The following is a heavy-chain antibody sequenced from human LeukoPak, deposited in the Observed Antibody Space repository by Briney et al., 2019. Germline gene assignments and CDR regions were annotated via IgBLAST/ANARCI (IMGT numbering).Heavy chain of an antibody. D-gene: IGHD3-10*01. J-gene: IGHJ4*02. Sequence: RGGSLRLSCEVSGFTFSHYWMSWVRQAPGKGLEWVANIKEDGIEKHYVDSVKGRFTISRDNSKNTLYLQMNSLRAEDTAVYYCAKSRMVRGAFDHWGQGTLVTVSS. CDR1: GFTFSHYW. CDR3: AKSRMVRGAFDH. CDR2: IKEDGIEK. V-gene: IGHV3-7*01.